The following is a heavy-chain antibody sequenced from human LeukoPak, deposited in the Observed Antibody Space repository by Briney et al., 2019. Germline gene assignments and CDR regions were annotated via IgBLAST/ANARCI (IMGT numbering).Heavy chain of an antibody. D-gene: IGHD3-9*01. CDR3: AREVLTHGRSDY. Sequence: ASVKVSCTASGYTFTSYGISWVRQAPGQGLEWMGWISAYNGNTNYAQKLQGRVTMTTDTSTSTAYMELRSLRSDDTAVYYCAREVLTHGRSDYWGQGTLVTVSS. CDR1: GYTFTSYG. J-gene: IGHJ4*02. V-gene: IGHV1-18*01. CDR2: ISAYNGNT.